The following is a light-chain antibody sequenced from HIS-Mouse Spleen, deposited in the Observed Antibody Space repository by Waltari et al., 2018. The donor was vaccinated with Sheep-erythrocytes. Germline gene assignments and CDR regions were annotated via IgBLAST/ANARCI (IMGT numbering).Light chain of an antibody. CDR3: AAWDDSLNGYV. J-gene: IGLJ1*01. V-gene: IGLV1-44*01. Sequence: QSVLTQPPSASGTPGQRVTISCSGSSSNIGSNTVNWYQQLPGTAPKLLIYSNNQRPSGVPDRVSGSKSCTSASLAISGLQSEDEADYYGAAWDDSLNGYVFGTGTKVTVL. CDR2: SNN. CDR1: SSNIGSNT.